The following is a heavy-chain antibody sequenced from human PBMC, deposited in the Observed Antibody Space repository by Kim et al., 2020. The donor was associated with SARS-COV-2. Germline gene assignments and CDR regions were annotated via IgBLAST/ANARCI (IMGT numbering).Heavy chain of an antibody. CDR2: ISWNSGRI. J-gene: IGHJ3*02. D-gene: IGHD3-10*01. Sequence: GGSLRLSCAASGFTFDDYAMHWVRQAPGKGLEWVSGISWNSGRIGYADSVKGRFTISRDNAKKSLYLQMNSLRAEDTALYYCAKEREKTYGSGSYLNSDDAFDIWGQGTMVTVSS. CDR3: AKEREKTYGSGSYLNSDDAFDI. CDR1: GFTFDDYA. V-gene: IGHV3-9*01.